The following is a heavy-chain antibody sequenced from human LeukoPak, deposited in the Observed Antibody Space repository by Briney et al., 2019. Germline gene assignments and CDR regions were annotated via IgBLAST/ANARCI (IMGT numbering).Heavy chain of an antibody. CDR2: ISAYNGNT. V-gene: IGHV1-18*01. CDR1: GYTLTSYG. J-gene: IGHJ3*02. CDR3: ARRLFSGWLRHDAFDI. Sequence: ASVKVSCKASGYTLTSYGISWVRQAPGQGLEWMGWISAYNGNTNYAQKLQGRVTMTTDTSTSTAYMELRSLRSDDTAVYYCARRLFSGWLRHDAFDIWGQGTMVTVSS. D-gene: IGHD6-19*01.